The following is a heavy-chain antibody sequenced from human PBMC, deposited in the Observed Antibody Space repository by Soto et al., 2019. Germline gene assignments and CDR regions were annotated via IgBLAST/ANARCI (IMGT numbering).Heavy chain of an antibody. CDR3: TRDASRDSSARGWFDP. CDR1: VFTFRSFT. CDR2: ISSNSAYI. J-gene: IGHJ5*02. Sequence: WGSLLLSCAASVFTFRSFTMTWVGQAPGKGLDWVSTISSNSAYIYYTDALRGRFTISRDNAKNSLHLQMNSLRAEDTAVYYCTRDASRDSSARGWFDPWGPGTMVTVSS. V-gene: IGHV3-21*01. D-gene: IGHD6-13*01.